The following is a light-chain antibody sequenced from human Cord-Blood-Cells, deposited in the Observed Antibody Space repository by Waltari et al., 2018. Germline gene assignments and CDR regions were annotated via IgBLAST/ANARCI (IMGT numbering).Light chain of an antibody. CDR3: SSYTSSSTLGM. Sequence: QSALTQPASVSGSPGQSITISCTGTSSDVGGYNYVSWYQQHPGKAPKLMIYDVSNRPAGASKRFSGSKAGNTASRTISGLQAEDEADYYCSSYTSSSTLGMFGGGTKLTVL. V-gene: IGLV2-14*03. CDR2: DVS. CDR1: SSDVGGYNY. J-gene: IGLJ3*02.